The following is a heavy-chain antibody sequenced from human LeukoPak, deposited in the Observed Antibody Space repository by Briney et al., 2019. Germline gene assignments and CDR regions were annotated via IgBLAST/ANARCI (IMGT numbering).Heavy chain of an antibody. CDR1: GFTFSSYG. CDR3: AKEGVPAAIIGWFDP. J-gene: IGHJ5*02. CDR2: ISGSGGST. Sequence: GGSLRLSCAASGFTFSSYGMHWVRQAPGKGLEWVSAISGSGGSTYYADSVKGRFTISRDNSKNTLYLQMNSLRAEDTAVYYCAKEGVPAAIIGWFDPWGQGTLVTVSS. V-gene: IGHV3-NL1*01. D-gene: IGHD2-2*01.